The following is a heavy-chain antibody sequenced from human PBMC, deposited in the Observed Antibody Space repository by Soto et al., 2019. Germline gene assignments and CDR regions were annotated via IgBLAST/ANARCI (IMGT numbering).Heavy chain of an antibody. CDR2: ISYDGSNK. Sequence: LRLSCAASGFTFSSYAMHWVRQAPGKGLEWVAVISYDGSNKYYADSVKGRFTISRDNSKNTLYLQMNSLRAEDTAVYYCARDLFKRITGTIHTWGRGTLVTVSS. J-gene: IGHJ2*01. CDR1: GFTFSSYA. V-gene: IGHV3-30-3*01. CDR3: ARDLFKRITGTIHT. D-gene: IGHD1-20*01.